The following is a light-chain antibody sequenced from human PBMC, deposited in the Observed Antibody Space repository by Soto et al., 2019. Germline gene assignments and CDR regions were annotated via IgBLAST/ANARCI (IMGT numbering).Light chain of an antibody. CDR1: SSNIGTYY. V-gene: IGLV1-51*01. J-gene: IGLJ2*01. Sequence: QSVLTQPPSVSAAPGQKVTISCSGSSSNIGTYYVSWYQHVPGTAPKLLIYDNNERPSGIPDRFSGSKSGTSAALGITGRQTEDEADYHCGTWDSSLSAVVFGGGTKVTVL. CDR2: DNN. CDR3: GTWDSSLSAVV.